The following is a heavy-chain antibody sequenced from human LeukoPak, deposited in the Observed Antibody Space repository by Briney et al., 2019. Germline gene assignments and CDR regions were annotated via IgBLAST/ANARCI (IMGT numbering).Heavy chain of an antibody. CDR3: AKDMGDFWTGYPMDV. CDR1: GFTFDDYA. V-gene: IGHV3-9*01. D-gene: IGHD3/OR15-3a*01. J-gene: IGHJ6*03. CDR2: INWNSVRI. Sequence: GRSLRLSCAASGFTFDDYAMHWVRQAPGKGLEWVSGINWNSVRIVYADSVKGRITISRDNTKNSLYLQMNSLRAEDTALYYCAKDMGDFWTGYPMDVWGKGTTVTVSS.